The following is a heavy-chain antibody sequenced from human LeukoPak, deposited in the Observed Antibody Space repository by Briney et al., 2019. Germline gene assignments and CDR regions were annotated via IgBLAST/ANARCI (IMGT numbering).Heavy chain of an antibody. CDR2: IGGRGGST. V-gene: IGHV3-23*01. CDR3: ATTLRLLDY. Sequence: GGSLRLSCAASGFRFSDFTMTWVRQAPGKGPDWVSAIGGRGGSTYYADSVKGRFTISRDNSKNTLYLQMNSLRAEDTAVYYCATTLRLLDYWGQGTLVTVSS. J-gene: IGHJ4*02. CDR1: GFRFSDFT. D-gene: IGHD5-12*01.